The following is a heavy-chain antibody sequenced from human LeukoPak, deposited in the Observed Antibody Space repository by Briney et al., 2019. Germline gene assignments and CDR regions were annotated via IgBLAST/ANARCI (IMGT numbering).Heavy chain of an antibody. CDR2: IRYDASNR. V-gene: IGHV3-30*02. Sequence: PGGSLRLSCAASGFTFSSYGMHWVRRAPGKGLEWVAFIRYDASNRYYADSVKGRFTISRDNSKSTLFLQMNTLTAEDTAVYYCARDTVTNFDYWGQGTLVTVSS. D-gene: IGHD4-17*01. CDR3: ARDTVTNFDY. J-gene: IGHJ4*02. CDR1: GFTFSSYG.